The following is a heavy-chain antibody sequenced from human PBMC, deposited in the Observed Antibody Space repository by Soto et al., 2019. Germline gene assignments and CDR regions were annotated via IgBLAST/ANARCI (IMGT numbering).Heavy chain of an antibody. J-gene: IGHJ1*01. CDR2: IYYSGST. Sequence: SETLSLTCTVSSGSISSSSYTWGWIRQPPGKGLEWIGSIYYSGSTYYNPSLKSRVTVSVDTSKNQFSLKLSSVTAADTAVYYCARSFGWYAIDQWGQGPLVTVP. V-gene: IGHV4-39*01. CDR3: ARSFGWYAIDQ. CDR1: SGSISSSSYT. D-gene: IGHD5-18*01.